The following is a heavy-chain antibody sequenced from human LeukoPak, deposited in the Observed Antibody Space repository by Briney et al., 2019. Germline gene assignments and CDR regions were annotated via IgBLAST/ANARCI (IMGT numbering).Heavy chain of an antibody. Sequence: GGSLRLSCAASGFTFRTYAMNWVRQAPGKGLEWVSVISGSGGSTYYADSVKGRFTISRDNSKNTLYLQMNSLRVEDTAVYYCAKDRYSSSSVWFDPWGQGTLVTVSS. D-gene: IGHD6-6*01. CDR2: ISGSGGST. CDR3: AKDRYSSSSVWFDP. V-gene: IGHV3-23*01. J-gene: IGHJ5*02. CDR1: GFTFRTYA.